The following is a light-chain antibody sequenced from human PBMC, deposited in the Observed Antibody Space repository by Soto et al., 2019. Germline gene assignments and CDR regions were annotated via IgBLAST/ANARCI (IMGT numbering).Light chain of an antibody. CDR2: QDT. Sequence: SYELTQPPSVSVSPGQTATITCPGDKLGNKYTSWYQQKPGQSPVLIIYQDTRRPSGIPERFSGSNSGTTATLTISGTQAMDEADYYCQAWDSSYVFGTGTKLTVL. V-gene: IGLV3-1*01. CDR1: KLGNKY. CDR3: QAWDSSYV. J-gene: IGLJ1*01.